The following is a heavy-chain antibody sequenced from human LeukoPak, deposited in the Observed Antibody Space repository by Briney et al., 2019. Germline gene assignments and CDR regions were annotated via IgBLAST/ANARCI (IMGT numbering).Heavy chain of an antibody. D-gene: IGHD3-22*01. V-gene: IGHV4-4*08. CDR3: ARRAYFDSSGYSPTSGYFDL. CDR1: GGSIFSYY. CDR2: IYSNGIT. J-gene: IGHJ2*01. Sequence: SETRSLTCTVSGGSIFSYYWNRIRQSPGKGLEWLGYIYSNGITNYSPSLRSRGTISIATSKNQFSLRLASVTAADTAIYYCARRAYFDSSGYSPTSGYFDLWGRGTLVTVSS.